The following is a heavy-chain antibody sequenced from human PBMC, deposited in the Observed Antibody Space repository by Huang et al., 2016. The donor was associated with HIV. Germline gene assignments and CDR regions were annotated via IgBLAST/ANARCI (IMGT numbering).Heavy chain of an antibody. CDR2: LNAIGKT. Sequence: QVQLRQWGAGLVKPSETLSLTCAVYGGSFSGYYWTWIRQSPGKGVEWIGELNAIGKTNYTPSLKSRVTSSKDTAKNQFSRQLTSVSAADTGVYFCAREKAADSAWYGVYYFDYWGEGALVTVTS. CDR1: GGSFSGYY. J-gene: IGHJ4*02. V-gene: IGHV4-34*01. D-gene: IGHD6-19*01. CDR3: AREKAADSAWYGVYYFDY.